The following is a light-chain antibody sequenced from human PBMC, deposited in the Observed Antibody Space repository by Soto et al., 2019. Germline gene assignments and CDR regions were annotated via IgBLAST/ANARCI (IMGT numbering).Light chain of an antibody. CDR3: QQYGSSSWT. CDR2: GAS. J-gene: IGKJ1*01. V-gene: IGKV3-20*01. Sequence: EIVLTQSPGTLSLSPGERATLSCRASQSVSSSYLAWYQQKPGQAPRLLIYGASSRATGIPDRFSGSGSETDITLTISRLEPEDCAVYYCQQYGSSSWTFGQGTKVEIK. CDR1: QSVSSSY.